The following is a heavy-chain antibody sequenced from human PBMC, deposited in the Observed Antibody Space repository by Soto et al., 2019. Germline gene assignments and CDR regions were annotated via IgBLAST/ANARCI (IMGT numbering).Heavy chain of an antibody. J-gene: IGHJ5*01. CDR1: GDTFRSNG. D-gene: IGHD4-4*01. CDR2: IIPIYGTV. Sequence: QVQLVQSGTEVTKPGSSVQVSCKVSGDTFRSNGISWVRQVPGHGLDWMGGIIPIYGTVNYALKFLGRDTITADKSTRTAYMEVSGLRPEDTGVYYCARDGGVTGMTTMLDSWGQGTVVTVSP. CDR3: ARDGGVTGMTTMLDS. V-gene: IGHV1-69*14.